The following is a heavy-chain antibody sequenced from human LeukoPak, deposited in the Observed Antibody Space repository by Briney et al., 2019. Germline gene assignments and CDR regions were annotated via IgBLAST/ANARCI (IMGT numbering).Heavy chain of an antibody. V-gene: IGHV1-69*13. D-gene: IGHD5-18*01. CDR1: GGTFSSYA. J-gene: IGHJ4*02. CDR2: IIPIFGTA. CDR3: ARPGGYSYGYHGEFDY. Sequence: SVKVSCKASGGTFSSYAISWVRQAPGQGLEWMGGIIPIFGTANYAQKFQGRVTITADESTSTAYMELRSLRSDDTAVYYCARPGGYSYGYHGEFDYWGQGTLVTVSS.